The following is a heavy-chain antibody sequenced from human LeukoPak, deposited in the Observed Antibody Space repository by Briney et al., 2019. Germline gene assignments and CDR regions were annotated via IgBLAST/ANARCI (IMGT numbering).Heavy chain of an antibody. J-gene: IGHJ1*01. CDR2: VSNDGTNK. CDR3: ARSVVQLYFQH. Sequence: GGSLRLSCAASGFTFSTYGMHWVRQAPGKGLEWVAVVSNDGTNKYYADSVKGRFTISRDNSKNTLYLQMNSLRAEDTAVYYCARSVVQLYFQHWGQGTLVTVSS. V-gene: IGHV3-30*03. D-gene: IGHD2-2*01. CDR1: GFTFSTYG.